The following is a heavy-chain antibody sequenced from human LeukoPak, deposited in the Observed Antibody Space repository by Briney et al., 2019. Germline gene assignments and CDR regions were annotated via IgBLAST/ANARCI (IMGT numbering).Heavy chain of an antibody. J-gene: IGHJ5*02. CDR2: VYYIGTT. CDR3: ARNTSSSPWFDP. CDR1: GGSVSSPDSY. Sequence: SETLSLTCTVSGGSVSSPDSYGSWLRQPPGKGLEWIGNVYYIGTTSYNSSLKSRVTISVDTSKNHFSLEVTSVTAADTAVYFCARNTSSSPWFDPWGQGTLVTVSS. V-gene: IGHV4-61*03. D-gene: IGHD6-6*01.